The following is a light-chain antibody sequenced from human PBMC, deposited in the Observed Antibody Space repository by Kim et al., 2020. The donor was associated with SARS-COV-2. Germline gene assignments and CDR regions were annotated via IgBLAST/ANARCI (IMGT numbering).Light chain of an antibody. Sequence: EIVLTQSPATLSLSPGERATLSRRASQSVSSYLAWYQQKPGQAPRLLIYDASNRATGIPARFSGSGSGTDFTLTISSLEPEDFAVYYCQQRSNWPTKITFGQGTRLEIK. V-gene: IGKV3-11*01. J-gene: IGKJ5*01. CDR3: QQRSNWPTKIT. CDR1: QSVSSY. CDR2: DAS.